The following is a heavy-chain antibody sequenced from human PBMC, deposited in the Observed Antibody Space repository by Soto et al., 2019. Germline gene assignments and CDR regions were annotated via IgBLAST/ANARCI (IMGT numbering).Heavy chain of an antibody. Sequence: GGSLRLSCAASGFTFSSYAMSWVRQAPGKGLEWVSAISGSGGSTYYADSVKGRFTISRDNSKNTLYLQMNSLRAEDTAVYYCAKDHCNPTELSPWLLCYFDYWGQGTLVTVSS. CDR2: ISGSGGST. J-gene: IGHJ4*02. V-gene: IGHV3-23*01. CDR1: GFTFSSYA. D-gene: IGHD3-9*01. CDR3: AKDHCNPTELSPWLLCYFDY.